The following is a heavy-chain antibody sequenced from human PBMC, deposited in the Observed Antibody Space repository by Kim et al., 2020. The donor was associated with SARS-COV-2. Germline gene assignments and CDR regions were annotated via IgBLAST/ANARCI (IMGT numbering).Heavy chain of an antibody. CDR1: GGSISSYY. D-gene: IGHD4-17*01. J-gene: IGHJ3*02. CDR2: IYYSGST. V-gene: IGHV4-59*08. Sequence: SETLSLTCTVSGGSISSYYWSWIRQPPGKGLEWIGYIYYSGSTNYNPSLKSRVTISVDTSKNQFSLKLSSVTAADTAVYYCARHGLETFDIWGQGTMVTVSS. CDR3: ARHGLETFDI.